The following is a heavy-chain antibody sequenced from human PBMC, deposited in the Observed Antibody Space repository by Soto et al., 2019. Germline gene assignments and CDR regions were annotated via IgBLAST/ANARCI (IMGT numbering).Heavy chain of an antibody. CDR1: GFTFSAYG. Sequence: GGSLRLSCAASGFTFSAYGIHWVRQAPGKGLEWVGRIKSKTDGGTTDYAAPVKGRFTISRDDSKNTLYLQMNSLKTEDTAVYYCTTEGYDILTGHYVFDYWGQGSLVIVSS. CDR3: TTEGYDILTGHYVFDY. J-gene: IGHJ4*02. V-gene: IGHV3-15*01. CDR2: IKSKTDGGTT. D-gene: IGHD3-9*01.